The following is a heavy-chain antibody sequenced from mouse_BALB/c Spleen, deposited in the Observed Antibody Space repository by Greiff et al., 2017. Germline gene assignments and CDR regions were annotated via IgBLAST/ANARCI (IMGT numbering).Heavy chain of an antibody. D-gene: IGHD1-1*01. V-gene: IGHV14-1*02. Sequence: VHVKQSGAELVRPGALVKLSCKASGFNIKDYYMHWVKQRPEQGLEWIGWIDPENGNTIYDPKFQGKASITADTSSNTAYLQLSSLTSEDTAVYYCARSDYGSSSIAYWGQGTLVTVSA. J-gene: IGHJ3*01. CDR1: GFNIKDYY. CDR3: ARSDYGSSSIAY. CDR2: IDPENGNT.